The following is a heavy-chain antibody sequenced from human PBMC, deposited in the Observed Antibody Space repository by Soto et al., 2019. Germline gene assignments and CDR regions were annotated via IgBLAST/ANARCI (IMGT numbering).Heavy chain of an antibody. Sequence: SETLSLTCTVSGGSISSTNYYWGWVRQPPGKGREWIGSIYYSGSTYYNPFLNSRLNTSIDTSKNQFTLKLSDVTAAYSGVYCGARHDSTSWYVDYWGQGTLVTVSS. CDR3: ARHDSTSWYVDY. J-gene: IGHJ4*02. D-gene: IGHD6-13*01. CDR1: GGSISSTNYY. CDR2: IYYSGST. V-gene: IGHV4-39*01.